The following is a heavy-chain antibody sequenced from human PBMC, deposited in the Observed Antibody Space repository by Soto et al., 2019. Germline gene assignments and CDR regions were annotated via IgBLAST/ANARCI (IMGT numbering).Heavy chain of an antibody. CDR2: IYHSGST. CDR3: ARGELGGTTYFDY. CDR1: GGSISSDYY. Sequence: PSETLSLTCTVSGGSISSDYYWGWIRQPPGKGLEWIGSIYHSGSTYYNPSLKSRVTISVGTSKNQFSLKLSSVTAADTAVYFCARGELGGTTYFDYWGQGTLVTVSS. V-gene: IGHV4-38-2*02. J-gene: IGHJ4*02. D-gene: IGHD1-26*01.